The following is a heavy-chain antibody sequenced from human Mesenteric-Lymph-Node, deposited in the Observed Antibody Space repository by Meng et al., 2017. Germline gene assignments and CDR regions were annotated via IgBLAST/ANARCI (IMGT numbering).Heavy chain of an antibody. J-gene: IGHJ5*02. CDR2: IYHSGST. CDR3: ARVAAAGNEWFDP. V-gene: IGHV4-39*07. CDR1: GGSISSGTYY. Sequence: QMQLEEAGPGLVKPSETLSLSCTFSGGSISSGTYYWGWIRQPPGKGLEWIGEIYHSGSTNYNPSLKSRVTISVDKSKNQFSLKLSSVTAADTAVYYCARVAAAGNEWFDPWGQGTLVTVSS. D-gene: IGHD6-13*01.